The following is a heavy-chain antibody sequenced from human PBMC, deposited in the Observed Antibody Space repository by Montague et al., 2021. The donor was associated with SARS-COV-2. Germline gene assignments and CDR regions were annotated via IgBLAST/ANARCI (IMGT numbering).Heavy chain of an antibody. V-gene: IGHV4-31*03. CDR1: GGSISSGGYY. CDR2: IYYSGRT. J-gene: IGHJ6*02. Sequence: TLSLTCTVSGGSISSGGYYWSWIRQHPGKGLEWIGYIYYSGRTYYNPSLKSRVTISVDTSKNQFSLKLSSVTAADTAVYYCARDLGNSYDFWSTSYGMDVWGQGTTVTVSS. CDR3: ARDLGNSYDFWSTSYGMDV. D-gene: IGHD3-3*01.